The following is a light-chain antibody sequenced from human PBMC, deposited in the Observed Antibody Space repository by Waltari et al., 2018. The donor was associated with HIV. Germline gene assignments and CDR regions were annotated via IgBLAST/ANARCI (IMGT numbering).Light chain of an antibody. CDR3: MQALQTPRT. V-gene: IGKV2-28*01. Sequence: DIVLTQSPVSLPVTPGEAASISCGSSQSLLHGNGHKYLDWYLQRPGQPPQLLIYLGANRASGVPDKFSGSGSGTNFTLKISKVEADDVGIYYCMQALQTPRTFGGGTKVEIK. J-gene: IGKJ4*01. CDR1: QSLLHGNGHKY. CDR2: LGA.